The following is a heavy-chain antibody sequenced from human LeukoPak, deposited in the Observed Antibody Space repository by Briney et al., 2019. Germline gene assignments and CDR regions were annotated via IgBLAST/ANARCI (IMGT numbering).Heavy chain of an antibody. CDR3: ARENYCSGGSCYGYFQH. D-gene: IGHD2-15*01. J-gene: IGHJ1*01. Sequence: ASVKVSXKASGYTFTGYYMHWVRQAPGQGLEWMGWINPNSGGTNYAQKFQGRVTMTRDTSISTAYMELSRLRSDDTAVYYCARENYCSGGSCYGYFQHWGQGTLVTVSS. V-gene: IGHV1-2*02. CDR2: INPNSGGT. CDR1: GYTFTGYY.